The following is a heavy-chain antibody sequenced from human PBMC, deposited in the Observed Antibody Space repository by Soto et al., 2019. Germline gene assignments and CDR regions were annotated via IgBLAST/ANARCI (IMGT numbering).Heavy chain of an antibody. Sequence: QVQLQESGPGLVKPSQTLSLTCTVSGGPISSGGYYWSWIRQHPGKGLEWIGYIYYSGSTYYNPSLKSRVTISVDTSKNQFSLKLSSVTAADTAVYYCARLDYDILTGYPASLDYWGQGTLVTVSS. CDR2: IYYSGST. V-gene: IGHV4-31*03. J-gene: IGHJ4*02. CDR1: GGPISSGGYY. CDR3: ARLDYDILTGYPASLDY. D-gene: IGHD3-9*01.